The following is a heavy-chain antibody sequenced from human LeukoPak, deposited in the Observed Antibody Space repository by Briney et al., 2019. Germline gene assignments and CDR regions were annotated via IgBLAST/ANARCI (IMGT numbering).Heavy chain of an antibody. J-gene: IGHJ4*02. V-gene: IGHV1-2*02. CDR2: INPNSGGT. D-gene: IGHD2-2*01. CDR1: GYTFTGYY. Sequence: ASVKVSCKASGYTFTGYYTHWVRQAPGQGLEWMGWINPNSGGTNYAQKFRGRVTMTRDTSISTAYMELSRLRSDDTAVYYCARAVVVPAAISFSSDCFDYWGQRAPVSVSS. CDR3: ARAVVVPAAISFSSDCFDY.